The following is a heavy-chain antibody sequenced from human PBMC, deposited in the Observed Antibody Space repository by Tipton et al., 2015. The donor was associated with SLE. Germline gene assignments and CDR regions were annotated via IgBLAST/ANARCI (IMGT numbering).Heavy chain of an antibody. CDR3: ARHLWRDDYRFDAFDI. CDR2: IKDYKTM. V-gene: IGHV4-59*08. Sequence: TLSLTCSVSGGSMRTYYWSWFRQSPGKGLEWLAYIKDYKTMKYNPSLKSRLTISIDLFKKQFSLRLGSVSAADTGMYYCARHLWRDDYRFDAFDIWGQGAMVIVSS. CDR1: GGSMRTYY. D-gene: IGHD5-24*01. J-gene: IGHJ3*02.